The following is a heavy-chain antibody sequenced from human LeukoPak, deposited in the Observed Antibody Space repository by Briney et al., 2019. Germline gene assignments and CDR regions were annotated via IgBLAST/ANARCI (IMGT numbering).Heavy chain of an antibody. CDR1: GFSFSTYW. V-gene: IGHV3-7*01. CDR2: INEDGIEK. D-gene: IGHD3-16*01. CDR3: AREEAGGPDY. Sequence: GGTLSLSCVASGFSFSTYWVTWVGQAPGEGLEWVANINEDGIEKHYVDFVKGRFTVSRDNAKNSLYLQMNSLRVEDTAVYYCAREEAGGPDYWGQGTLVTVSS. J-gene: IGHJ4*02.